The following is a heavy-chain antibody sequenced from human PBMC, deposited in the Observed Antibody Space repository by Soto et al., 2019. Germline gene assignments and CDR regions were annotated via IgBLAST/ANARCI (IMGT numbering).Heavy chain of an antibody. CDR2: IIPIFGTA. J-gene: IGHJ6*02. V-gene: IGHV1-69*13. Sequence: SVKVSCKASGGTFSSYAISWVRQAPGQGLEWMGGIIPIFGTANYAQKFQGRVTITADESTSTAYMELSSLRSEDTAVYYCAREEIAVAGMFVKEPDYYYGMDVWGQGTTVTVSS. CDR1: GGTFSSYA. CDR3: AREEIAVAGMFVKEPDYYYGMDV. D-gene: IGHD6-19*01.